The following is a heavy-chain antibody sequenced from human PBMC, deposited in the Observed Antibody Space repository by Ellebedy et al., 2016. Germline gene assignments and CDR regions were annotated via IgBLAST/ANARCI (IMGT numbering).Heavy chain of an antibody. CDR1: GCSISSISYY. Sequence: SETLTLTXTVPGCSISSISYYWCWIRQPPGKGLEWIGSIYYSGSTYYNPSLKRRVTISVDTSKNQFSLKLSSVTAADTAVYYCPSSTDSSSWYYFDYWGQGTLVTVSS. CDR3: PSSTDSSSWYYFDY. D-gene: IGHD6-13*01. CDR2: IYYSGST. J-gene: IGHJ4*02. V-gene: IGHV4-39*07.